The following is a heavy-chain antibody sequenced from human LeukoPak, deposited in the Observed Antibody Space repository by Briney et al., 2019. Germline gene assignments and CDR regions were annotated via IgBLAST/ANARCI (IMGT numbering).Heavy chain of an antibody. D-gene: IGHD3-10*01. CDR3: ARVQYYGSGSSPYYYYYGMDV. J-gene: IGHJ6*02. CDR1: GGSISSSSYY. CDR2: IYYSGST. Sequence: SETLSLTCTVSGGSISSSSYYWGWIRQPPGKGLEWIGSIYYSGSTYYNPSLKSRVTISVDTSKNQFSLKLSSVTAADTAVYYCARVQYYGSGSSPYYYYYGMDVWGQGTTVTVSS. V-gene: IGHV4-39*07.